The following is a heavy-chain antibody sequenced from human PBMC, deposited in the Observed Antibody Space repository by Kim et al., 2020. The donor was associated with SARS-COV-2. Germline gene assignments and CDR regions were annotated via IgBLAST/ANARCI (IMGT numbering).Heavy chain of an antibody. J-gene: IGHJ6*02. D-gene: IGHD5-12*01. CDR3: TRSFDPSGYDRDYYGMDV. V-gene: IGHV3-49*03. CDR2: IRSKAYGGTT. Sequence: GGSLRLSCTASGFTFGDYAMSWFRQAPGKGLEWVGFIRSKAYGGTTEYAASVKGRFTISRDDSKSIAYLQMNSLKTEDTDVYYCTRSFDPSGYDRDYYGMDVWGQGNPVTVSS. CDR1: GFTFGDYA.